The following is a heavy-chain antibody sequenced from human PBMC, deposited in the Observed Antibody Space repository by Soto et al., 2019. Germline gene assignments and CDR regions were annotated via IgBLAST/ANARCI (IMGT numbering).Heavy chain of an antibody. Sequence: ASVKVSCKASGGTFSSYAISWVRQAPGQGLEWMGGIIPIFGTANYAQKFQGRVTITADESTSTAYMELSSLRSEDTAVFYCARAGIAAAGTLLVNYYYGMDVWGQGTTVTVSS. CDR1: GGTFSSYA. CDR3: ARAGIAAAGTLLVNYYYGMDV. V-gene: IGHV1-69*13. D-gene: IGHD6-13*01. CDR2: IIPIFGTA. J-gene: IGHJ6*02.